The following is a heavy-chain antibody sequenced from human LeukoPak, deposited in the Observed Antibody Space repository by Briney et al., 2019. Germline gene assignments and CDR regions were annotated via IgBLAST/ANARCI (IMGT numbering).Heavy chain of an antibody. CDR1: GGSINTYY. CDR3: ARVRKTQIYNYGSLDYYYYMDV. D-gene: IGHD5-18*01. V-gene: IGHV4-59*12. Sequence: PSETLSLTCTVSGGSINTYYWSWIRQPPGKGLEWIGYISYSGNTNYDPSLKSRVTISVDTSKNQFSLKLSSVTAADTAVYYCARVRKTQIYNYGSLDYYYYMDVWGKGTTVTVSS. CDR2: ISYSGNT. J-gene: IGHJ6*03.